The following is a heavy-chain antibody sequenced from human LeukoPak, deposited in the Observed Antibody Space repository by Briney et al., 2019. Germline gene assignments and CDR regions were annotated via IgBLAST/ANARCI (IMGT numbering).Heavy chain of an antibody. CDR1: GYTFTGYY. J-gene: IGHJ4*02. CDR2: INPNSGGT. CDR3: ARTPVLRYFDY. V-gene: IGHV1-2*02. D-gene: IGHD3-9*01. Sequence: AXXXXSXXAXGYTFTGYYMHWVRQAPGQGLEWMGWINPNSGGTNYAQKFQGRVTMTRDTSISTAYMELSRLRANDTAVYYCARTPVLRYFDYWGQGTLVTVSS.